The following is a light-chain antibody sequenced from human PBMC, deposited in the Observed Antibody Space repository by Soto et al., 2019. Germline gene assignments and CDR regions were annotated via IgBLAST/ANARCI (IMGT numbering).Light chain of an antibody. Sequence: EIVLTQSPGTLSLSPGERATLSCRASQSVSSTYLAWYQQKPGQAPCLLIYAASRRASGVPDRFSASGSGTDFTLTISGLEPVDFAVYYCQQYDSSPFTFGQGTRLDIK. CDR3: QQYDSSPFT. J-gene: IGKJ5*01. CDR2: AAS. CDR1: QSVSSTY. V-gene: IGKV3-20*01.